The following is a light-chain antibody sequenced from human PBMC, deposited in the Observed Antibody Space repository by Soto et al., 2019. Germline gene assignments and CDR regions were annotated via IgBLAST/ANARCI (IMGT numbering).Light chain of an antibody. Sequence: DSVLTQSPGTLSLSPGERATLSCRASQSVSSNYLAWYQQKPGQAPRLLIYGESSRATGIPDRFSGSGSGTDFTLTISSLEPEDFAVYYCQHRSDWPGFGQGTRLEI. V-gene: IGKV3D-20*02. CDR1: QSVSSNY. CDR2: GES. J-gene: IGKJ5*01. CDR3: QHRSDWPG.